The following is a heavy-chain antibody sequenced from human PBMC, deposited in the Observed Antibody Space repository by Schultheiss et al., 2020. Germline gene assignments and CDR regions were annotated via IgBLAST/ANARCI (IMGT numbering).Heavy chain of an antibody. CDR3: AKLYYDILTGCDY. J-gene: IGHJ4*02. D-gene: IGHD3-9*01. Sequence: GGSLRLSCAASGFTFSSYAMSWVRQAPGKGLEWVSAISGSGGSTYYADSVKGRFSISRDNSKNMLYLQMNSLRDEDTAVYYCAKLYYDILTGCDYWGQGSLVTVSS. V-gene: IGHV3-23*01. CDR1: GFTFSSYA. CDR2: ISGSGGST.